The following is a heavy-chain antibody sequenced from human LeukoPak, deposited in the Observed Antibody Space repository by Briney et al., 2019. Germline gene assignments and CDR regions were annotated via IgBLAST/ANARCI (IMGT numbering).Heavy chain of an antibody. CDR3: ARRGGSSARRSPIDY. CDR1: GFTFSDYW. CDR2: IKQDGSQR. Sequence: GGSLRLSCTASGFTFSDYWITWVRQAPGKGPEWVSNIKQDGSQRYYVDSVRGRLTISRDNAKNSLFLQMNGLRAEDTAVYYCARRGGSSARRSPIDYWGQGTLVTVS. D-gene: IGHD6-6*01. J-gene: IGHJ4*02. V-gene: IGHV3-7*01.